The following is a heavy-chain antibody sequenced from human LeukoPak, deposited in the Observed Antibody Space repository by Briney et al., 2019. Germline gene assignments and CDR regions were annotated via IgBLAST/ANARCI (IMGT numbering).Heavy chain of an antibody. CDR2: ISAYNGNT. V-gene: IGHV1-18*01. CDR1: GYTFTSYG. J-gene: IGHJ5*02. D-gene: IGHD1-7*01. CDR3: ARDAVRYNWNYEWFDP. Sequence: ASVKVSCKASGYTFTSYGISWVRQAPGQGLEWMGWISAYNGNTNYAQKLQGRVTMTTDTSTSTAYMELRSLRSDDTAVYYCARDAVRYNWNYEWFDPWGQGTLVTVSS.